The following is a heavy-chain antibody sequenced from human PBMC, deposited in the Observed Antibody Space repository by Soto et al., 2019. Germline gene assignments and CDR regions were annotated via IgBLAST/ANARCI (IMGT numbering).Heavy chain of an antibody. Sequence: QAQLQTSGPGLVKPSETLSLTCTVSSVSINSFTNHYCSWIRRPPGKGLEWVGYISKSGSTRYNPSLSGRVTLSVDTSKNQFALKLSSVTAADTALYFFATQGFGKLHGLVDIWGQGTTVTVSS. V-gene: IGHV4-59*08. D-gene: IGHD3-10*01. CDR1: SVSINSFTNHY. CDR3: ATQGFGKLHGLVDI. J-gene: IGHJ6*02. CDR2: ISKSGST.